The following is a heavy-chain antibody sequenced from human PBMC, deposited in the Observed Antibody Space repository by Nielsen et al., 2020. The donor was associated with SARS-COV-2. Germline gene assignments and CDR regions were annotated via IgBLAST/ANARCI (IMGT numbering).Heavy chain of an antibody. J-gene: IGHJ4*02. D-gene: IGHD6-19*01. CDR3: ARDIGSGWYELDY. V-gene: IGHV1-46*01. CDR2: INPSGGST. Sequence: WVRQAPGQGLEWMGIINPSGGSTSYAQKCQGRVTMTRDTSTSTVYMELTTLRSEDTAVYYCARDIGSGWYELDYWGQGTLVTVSS.